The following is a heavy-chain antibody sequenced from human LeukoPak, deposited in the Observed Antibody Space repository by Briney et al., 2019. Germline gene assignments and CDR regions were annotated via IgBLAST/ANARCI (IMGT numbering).Heavy chain of an antibody. CDR2: MNPNSGNT. V-gene: IGHV1-8*03. Sequence: ASVKVSCKASGYTFTSYDINWVRQATGQGLEWMGWMNPNSGNTGYAQKFQGRVTITSNTSISTAYMELSSLRSEDTAVYYCARGNYDYVWGSYRNQNYYMDVWGKGTTVTVSS. J-gene: IGHJ6*03. CDR3: ARGNYDYVWGSYRNQNYYMDV. D-gene: IGHD3-16*02. CDR1: GYTFTSYD.